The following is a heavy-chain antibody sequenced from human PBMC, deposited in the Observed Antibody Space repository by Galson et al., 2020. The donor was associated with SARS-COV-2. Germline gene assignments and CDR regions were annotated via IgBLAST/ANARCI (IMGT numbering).Heavy chain of an antibody. V-gene: IGHV4-4*07. J-gene: IGHJ4*02. CDR1: GDSISSSH. Sequence: SETLSLTCTVSGDSISSSHWSWNRQPAEKGLEWIGRVYTNGATNYNPSLKSRVTMSVDTSKNQFSLKLTSVTAADTAVYYCAKETLPQQSLYYFDFWGQGTLVTFSS. D-gene: IGHD3-16*01. CDR3: AKETLPQQSLYYFDF. CDR2: VYTNGAT.